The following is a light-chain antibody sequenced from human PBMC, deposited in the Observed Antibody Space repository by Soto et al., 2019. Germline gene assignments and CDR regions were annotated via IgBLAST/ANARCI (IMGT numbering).Light chain of an antibody. J-gene: IGKJ1*01. CDR3: QQSYSTPPWT. V-gene: IGKV1-39*01. CDR1: QSISSY. Sequence: DIQMTQSTSSLSASVGDRVTITCRASQSISSYLNWYQQKPGKAPKLLIYAASSLQSGVPSRFSGSGSGTDFTLTISSLQPEDFATYYCQQSYSTPPWTLGQGTKVDIK. CDR2: AAS.